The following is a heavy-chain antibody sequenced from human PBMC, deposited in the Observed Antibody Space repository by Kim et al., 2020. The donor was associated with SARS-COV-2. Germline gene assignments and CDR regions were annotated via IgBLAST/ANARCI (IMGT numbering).Heavy chain of an antibody. J-gene: IGHJ5*02. D-gene: IGHD3-16*01. CDR3: AKEMTALLGWIDP. V-gene: IGHV3-23*01. Sequence: ANSVKNRFTNTRDKSKNKLYRQMNSLRAEDTAVLYCAKEMTALLGWIDPWGQGTLVTVSS.